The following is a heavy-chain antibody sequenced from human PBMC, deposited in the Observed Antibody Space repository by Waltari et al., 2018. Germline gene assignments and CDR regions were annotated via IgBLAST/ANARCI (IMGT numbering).Heavy chain of an antibody. CDR1: GFTFSSYS. D-gene: IGHD2-8*01. CDR2: ISSSSITI. V-gene: IGHV3-48*01. J-gene: IGHJ3*02. CDR3: ARDRVYGAFDI. Sequence: EVQLVESGGGLVQPGGSLRLSCAASGFTFSSYSMNWVRQAPGKGLEWVSYISSSSITIYYADSVKGRFTISRDNAKNSLYLQMNSLRAEDTAVYYCARDRVYGAFDIWGQGTMVTVSS.